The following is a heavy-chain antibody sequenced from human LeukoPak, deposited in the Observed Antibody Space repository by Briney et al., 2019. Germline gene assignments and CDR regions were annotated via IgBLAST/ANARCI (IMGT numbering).Heavy chain of an antibody. V-gene: IGHV4-59*10. CDR3: ARGYDSSGSDYFDY. CDR1: GGSFSGYY. J-gene: IGHJ4*02. D-gene: IGHD3-22*01. CDR2: IYTSGST. Sequence: SETLSLTCAVYGGSFSGYYWSWIRQPAGKGLEWIGRIYTSGSTNYNPSLKSRVTMSVDTSKNQFSLKLSSVTAADTAVYYCARGYDSSGSDYFDYWGQGTLVTVSS.